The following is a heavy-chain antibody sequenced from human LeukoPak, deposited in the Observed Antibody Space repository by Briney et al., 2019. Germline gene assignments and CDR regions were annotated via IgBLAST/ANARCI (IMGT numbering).Heavy chain of an antibody. J-gene: IGHJ4*02. V-gene: IGHV4-34*01. CDR3: ARGQGYDSSGYPFDY. Sequence: SETLSLTCAVYGGSFSVYYWSWIRQPPGKGLEWIGEINHSGSTNYNPSLKSRVTISVGTSKNQFSLKLSSVTAADTAVYYCARGQGYDSSGYPFDYWGRGTLVTVSS. D-gene: IGHD3-22*01. CDR1: GGSFSVYY. CDR2: INHSGST.